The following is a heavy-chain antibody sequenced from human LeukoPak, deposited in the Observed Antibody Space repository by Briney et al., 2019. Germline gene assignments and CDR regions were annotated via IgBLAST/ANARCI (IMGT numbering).Heavy chain of an antibody. CDR2: IWYDGSNK. CDR1: GFTFSSYG. V-gene: IGHV3-33*01. Sequence: PGGSLRLSCAASGFTFSSYGMHWVRQAPGKGLEWVAVIWYDGSNKYYADSVKGRFTISRDNSKNTLYLQMNSLRAEDTAVYYCARGPLEWYSSKKFDYWGQGTLVTVFS. D-gene: IGHD6-19*01. J-gene: IGHJ4*02. CDR3: ARGPLEWYSSKKFDY.